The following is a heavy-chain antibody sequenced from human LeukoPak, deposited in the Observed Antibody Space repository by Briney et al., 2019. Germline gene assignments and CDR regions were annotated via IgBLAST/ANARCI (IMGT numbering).Heavy chain of an antibody. Sequence: ASVKVSCKASGYTFTSYGISWVRQAPGQGLEWMGWISAYNGNTNYAQKLQGRVTMTTDTSTSTAYMELRSLRSDDTAVYYCARTDYVWGSYRAWYNWFDPWGQGTLVTVSS. J-gene: IGHJ5*02. D-gene: IGHD3-16*02. V-gene: IGHV1-18*01. CDR3: ARTDYVWGSYRAWYNWFDP. CDR2: ISAYNGNT. CDR1: GYTFTSYG.